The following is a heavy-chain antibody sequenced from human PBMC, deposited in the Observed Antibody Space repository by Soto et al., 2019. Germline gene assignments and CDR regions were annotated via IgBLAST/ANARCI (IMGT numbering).Heavy chain of an antibody. J-gene: IGHJ4*02. CDR3: AKDGYSINRNKPLDY. CDR1: GFTFSSYA. Sequence: VGSLILSCAASGFTFSSYAMRWVLQAPGKGLEWVSAISGSGGSTYYADSVKGRFTISRDNSKNTLYLQMNSLRAEDTAVYYCAKDGYSINRNKPLDYWGQGTMVTVSS. D-gene: IGHD1-26*01. V-gene: IGHV3-23*01. CDR2: ISGSGGST.